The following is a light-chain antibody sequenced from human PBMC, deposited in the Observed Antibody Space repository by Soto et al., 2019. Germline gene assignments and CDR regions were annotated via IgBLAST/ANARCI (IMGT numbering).Light chain of an antibody. J-gene: IGLJ1*01. V-gene: IGLV2-11*01. CDR3: CSYAGSYTYV. CDR1: SSDVGGYNY. CDR2: DVS. Sequence: QSALTQPRSVSGSPGQSVTISCTGTSSDVGGYNYVSWYQQHPGKAPKVIIYDVSKRPSGVPDRFSGSKSGNTASLTISGLQAEDEADYYCCSYAGSYTYVFGTGTKVTVL.